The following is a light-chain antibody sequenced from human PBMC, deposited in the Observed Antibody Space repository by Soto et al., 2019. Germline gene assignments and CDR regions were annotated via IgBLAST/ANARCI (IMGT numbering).Light chain of an antibody. CDR1: QSVSRY. V-gene: IGKV1-39*01. Sequence: DIQMTQTPSSLSASVGDRVTITCRASQSVSRYLNWYQQKEGKAPKLLIYAISILESGVPSRFSASGSGTDFTLTISRLQPEDFATYYCQQSYNNPRTFGQGTRVEIK. CDR3: QQSYNNPRT. J-gene: IGKJ1*01. CDR2: AIS.